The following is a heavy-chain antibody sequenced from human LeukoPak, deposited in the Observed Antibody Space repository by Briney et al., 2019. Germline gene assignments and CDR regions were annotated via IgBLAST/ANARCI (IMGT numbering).Heavy chain of an antibody. CDR1: GGSINNYY. Sequence: SDTLSLTCTVSGGSINNYYWNWIRQPPGKGLEWIGYISYRGSTNYSPSLQSRVTISVDTSKNQFSLKLASVTAADTAVYYCARDSSGYADAFDMWGQGTMLTVSS. V-gene: IGHV4-59*01. CDR3: ARDSSGYADAFDM. CDR2: ISYRGST. D-gene: IGHD3-22*01. J-gene: IGHJ3*02.